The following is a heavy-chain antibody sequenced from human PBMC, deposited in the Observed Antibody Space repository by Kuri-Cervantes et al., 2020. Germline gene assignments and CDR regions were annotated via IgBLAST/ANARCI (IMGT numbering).Heavy chain of an antibody. J-gene: IGHJ6*02. CDR2: ISFDGSNK. Sequence: GESLKISCAASGFTFSSFGIHWVRQAPGKGLEWVALISFDGSNKYYADSVKGRFTISRDDSKNTLYLQMNSLKTEDTAVYYCTTKYSSSWYVDYYYYGMEVWGQGTTVTVSS. CDR1: GFTFSSFG. V-gene: IGHV3-30*03. CDR3: TTKYSSSWYVDYYYYGMEV. D-gene: IGHD6-13*01.